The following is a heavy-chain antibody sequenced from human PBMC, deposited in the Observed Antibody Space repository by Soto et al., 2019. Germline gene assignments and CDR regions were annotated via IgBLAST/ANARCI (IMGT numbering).Heavy chain of an antibody. CDR1: GFTFSSYA. CDR2: ISYDGSNK. CDR3: ARDPQYIVGASTLDY. Sequence: GGSLRLSCAASGFTFSSYAMHWVRQAPGKGLEWVAVISYDGSNKYYADSVKGRFTISRDNSKNTLYLQMNSLRAEDTAVYYCARDPQYIVGASTLDYWGQGTLVTVSS. J-gene: IGHJ4*02. D-gene: IGHD1-26*01. V-gene: IGHV3-30*04.